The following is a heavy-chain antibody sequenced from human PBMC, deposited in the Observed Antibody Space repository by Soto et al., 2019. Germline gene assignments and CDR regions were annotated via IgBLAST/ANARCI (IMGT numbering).Heavy chain of an antibody. V-gene: IGHV3-53*01. Sequence: PGGSLRLSCAAFGLTIIGKKYVALFRQAPGKGLEWVSALYDVDGSFYADSVKGRFTTSSDSSKTTVYLQMNDLRPDDTAVYYCATWHEREHAYDVWGQGTTVTVSS. J-gene: IGHJ3*01. CDR1: GLTIIGKKY. D-gene: IGHD1-1*01. CDR2: LYDVDGS. CDR3: ATWHEREHAYDV.